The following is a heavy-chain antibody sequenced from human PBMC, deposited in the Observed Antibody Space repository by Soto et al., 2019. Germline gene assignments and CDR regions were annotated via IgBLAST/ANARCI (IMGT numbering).Heavy chain of an antibody. V-gene: IGHV1-18*01. CDR2: ISAHNGNT. CDR3: ARGRYGDY. Sequence: QGHLVQSGAEVKKPGASVKVSCKASGYTFTSYGITWVRQAPGQGLAWMGWISAHNGNTDYAQKLQGRVIVTRDTSASTAYTELRILISDDTAVYYCARGRYGDYWGQGALVTVSS. D-gene: IGHD1-1*01. J-gene: IGHJ4*02. CDR1: GYTFTSYG.